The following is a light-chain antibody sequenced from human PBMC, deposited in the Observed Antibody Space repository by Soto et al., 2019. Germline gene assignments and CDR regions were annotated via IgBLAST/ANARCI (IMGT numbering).Light chain of an antibody. CDR2: GNS. CDR1: SSNIGAGYD. J-gene: IGLJ2*01. Sequence: QTVVTQPPSVSGAPGQRVTISCTGSSSNIGAGYDVHWYQQLPVTAPKLLIYGNSNRPSGVPDRFSGSKSGTSASLAITGLQAEDEADYYCQSYDSSLSGLGVFGGGTKLTVL. V-gene: IGLV1-40*01. CDR3: QSYDSSLSGLGV.